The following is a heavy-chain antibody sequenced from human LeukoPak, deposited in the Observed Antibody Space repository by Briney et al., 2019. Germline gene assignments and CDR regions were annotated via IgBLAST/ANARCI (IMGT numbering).Heavy chain of an antibody. D-gene: IGHD2-15*01. J-gene: IGHJ3*02. V-gene: IGHV3-21*03. CDR3: TSKIYCSGGSCYLYDAFDI. Sequence: GGSLRLSCAASGFTFDDYAMHWVRQAPGKGLEWVSSISSSSSYIYYADSVKGRFTISRDNAKNSLYLQMNSRKTEDTAVYYCTSKIYCSGGSCYLYDAFDIWGQGTMVTVSS. CDR1: GFTFDDYA. CDR2: ISSSSSYI.